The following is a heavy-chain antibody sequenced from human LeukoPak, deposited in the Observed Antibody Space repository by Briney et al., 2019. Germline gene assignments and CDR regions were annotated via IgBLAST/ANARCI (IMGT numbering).Heavy chain of an antibody. V-gene: IGHV1-18*01. Sequence: ASVKVSCKASGYTFTSYGISWVRQAPGQGLEWMGRISAYNGNTNYAQKLQGRVTMTTDTSTSTAYMELRSLRSDDTAVYYCARAYCGGDCYISSVIYAFDIWGQGTVVTVSS. D-gene: IGHD2-21*01. CDR3: ARAYCGGDCYISSVIYAFDI. J-gene: IGHJ3*02. CDR2: ISAYNGNT. CDR1: GYTFTSYG.